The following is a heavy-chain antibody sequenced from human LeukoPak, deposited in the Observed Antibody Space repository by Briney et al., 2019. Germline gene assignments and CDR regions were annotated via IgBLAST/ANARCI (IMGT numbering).Heavy chain of an antibody. V-gene: IGHV1-69*13. Sequence: ASVKVSCKASGGTFSSYAISWVRQAPGQGLEWMGGIIPIFGTANYAQKFQGRVTITADESTSTAYMELRSLRSDDTAVYYCARDSGSYYGWFDPWGQGTLVTVSS. CDR3: ARDSGSYYGWFDP. CDR2: IIPIFGTA. D-gene: IGHD1-26*01. CDR1: GGTFSSYA. J-gene: IGHJ5*02.